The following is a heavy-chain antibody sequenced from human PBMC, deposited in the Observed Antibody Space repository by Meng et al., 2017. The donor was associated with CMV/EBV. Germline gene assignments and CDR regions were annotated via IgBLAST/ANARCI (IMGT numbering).Heavy chain of an antibody. V-gene: IGHV1-69*05. Sequence: KAHGGPCSSYAISWVRQAPRQGLEWMGGIIPIFGTANYAQKFQGRVTITTDESTSTAYMELSSLRSEDTAVYYCAVTVDTAAYYFDYWGQGTLVTVSS. D-gene: IGHD5-18*01. CDR2: IIPIFGTA. CDR1: GGPCSSYA. CDR3: AVTVDTAAYYFDY. J-gene: IGHJ4*02.